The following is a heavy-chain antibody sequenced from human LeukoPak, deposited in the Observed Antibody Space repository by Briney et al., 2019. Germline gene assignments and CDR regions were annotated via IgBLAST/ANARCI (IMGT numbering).Heavy chain of an antibody. CDR2: IWYDGSNK. V-gene: IGHV3-33*01. CDR3: ARNLSGHGDYLTAY. D-gene: IGHD4-17*01. J-gene: IGHJ4*02. Sequence: GGSLRLSCAASGFTLSSNGMHGVRQAPGKGLEWVAVIWYDGSNKYYADSVKGRFTISRDNSKNTLYLQMNSLRAEDTAVYYCARNLSGHGDYLTAYSSQGTLVTVSS. CDR1: GFTLSSNG.